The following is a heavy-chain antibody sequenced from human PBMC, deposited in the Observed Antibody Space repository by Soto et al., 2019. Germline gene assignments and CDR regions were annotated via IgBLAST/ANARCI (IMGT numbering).Heavy chain of an antibody. D-gene: IGHD3-16*02. CDR1: GYTFTSYA. J-gene: IGHJ5*02. V-gene: IGHV1-3*01. Sequence: GASVKVSCKASGYTFTSYAMHWVRQAPGQRLEWMGWINAGNGNTKYSQKFQGRVTITRDTSASTAYMELSSLRSEDTAVYYCARDGAWDYVWGSYRHNWFDPWGQGTLVTVSS. CDR2: INAGNGNT. CDR3: ARDGAWDYVWGSYRHNWFDP.